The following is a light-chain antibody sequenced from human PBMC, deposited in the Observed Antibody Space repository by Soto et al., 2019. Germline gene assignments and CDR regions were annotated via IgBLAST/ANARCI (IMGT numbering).Light chain of an antibody. J-gene: IGLJ3*02. CDR3: ATWSDSLKGWV. V-gene: IGLV1-44*01. CDR1: SSDIGSNS. CDR2: GND. Sequence: QSVLTQPPSASRTPGQRVTIPCSGSSSDIGSNSVNWYQQLPGAAPRLLIYGNDHRPSGVPDRFSASKSCTSASLAISGLRSEDEAFYYCATWSDSLKGWVFGGGTKLTVL.